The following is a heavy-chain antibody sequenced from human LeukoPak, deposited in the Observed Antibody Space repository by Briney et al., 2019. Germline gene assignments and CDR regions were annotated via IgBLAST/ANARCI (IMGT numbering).Heavy chain of an antibody. CDR2: ISSSSSYI. Sequence: GGSLRLSCVASGFTFSSYSMNWVRQAPGKGLEWVSSISSSSSYIYYADSVKGRFTISRDNAKNSLYLQMNSLRAEDTAVYYCARAGYSSGWYFDYWGQGTLVTVSS. CDR1: GFTFSSYS. CDR3: ARAGYSSGWYFDY. J-gene: IGHJ4*02. V-gene: IGHV3-21*01. D-gene: IGHD6-19*01.